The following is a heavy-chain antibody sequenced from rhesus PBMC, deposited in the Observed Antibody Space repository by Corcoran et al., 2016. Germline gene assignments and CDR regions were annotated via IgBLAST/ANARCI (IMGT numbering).Heavy chain of an antibody. V-gene: IGHV4S10*01. CDR1: GGSISDSYR. Sequence: QVQLQESGPGVVKPSETLSLTCAVSGGSISDSYRWSWIRQPPGKGLEWIGYIYGSSTSTNYNPSLKSVVTISKATSKNQFSLKLSSVTAADTAVYYWARDPYSGYSYAYFDYWGQGVLVTVSS. D-gene: IGHD5-24*01. J-gene: IGHJ4*01. CDR2: IYGSSTST. CDR3: ARDPYSGYSYAYFDY.